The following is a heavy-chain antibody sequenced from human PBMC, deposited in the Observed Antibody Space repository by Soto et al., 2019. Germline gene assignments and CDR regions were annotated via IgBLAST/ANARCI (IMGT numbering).Heavy chain of an antibody. CDR3: VRDTYFPDSSHYTRCFDY. J-gene: IGHJ4*02. D-gene: IGHD3-22*01. V-gene: IGHV3-72*01. CDR1: GFTLSEHY. CDR2: SRNRAQGYST. Sequence: EVQLVESGGGLVQPGGSLRLSCAVSGFTLSEHYIDWVRQAPGKGLEWVGRSRNRAQGYSTQYAASVKGRFTTSRDDSKHILSLQMNRLRTEVTAIYYCVRDTYFPDSSHYTRCFDYWGKGTLVTVS.